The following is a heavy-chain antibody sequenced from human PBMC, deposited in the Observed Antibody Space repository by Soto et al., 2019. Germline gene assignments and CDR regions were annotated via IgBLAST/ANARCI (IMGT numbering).Heavy chain of an antibody. CDR3: ARCSLVVIPVPGFDP. J-gene: IGHJ5*02. CDR2: IYYNGNT. CDR1: GGSISSGGYY. D-gene: IGHD2-15*01. Sequence: SETLSLTCTVSGGSISSGGYYWSWIRQHPGRGLEWIGYIYYNGNTYYNPSLKSRVTVSVDTSKNQFSLNVRSVTAADTAVYYCARCSLVVIPVPGFDPWGQGTLVT. V-gene: IGHV4-31*03.